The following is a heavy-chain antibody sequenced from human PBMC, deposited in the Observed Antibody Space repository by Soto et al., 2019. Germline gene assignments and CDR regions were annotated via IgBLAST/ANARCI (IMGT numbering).Heavy chain of an antibody. V-gene: IGHV5-10-1*01. CDR1: GYNFTAFW. Sequence: GESLKISCKASGYNFTAFWIHCVRQMPGKGLEWLGKIDPSDSYTNYSPSFEGHVTISTDNSITTAYLQWSSLRASDTALYFCAMVHKNWLESWAQETMVPVSS. CDR3: AMVHKNWLES. J-gene: IGHJ5*01. CDR2: IDPSDSYT.